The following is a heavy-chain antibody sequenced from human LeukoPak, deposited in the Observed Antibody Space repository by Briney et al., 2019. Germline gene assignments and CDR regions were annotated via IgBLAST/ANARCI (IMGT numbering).Heavy chain of an antibody. Sequence: KPSETLSLTCTVSGGSISSSSYYWGWIRQPPGKGLEWIGSIYYSGSAYYNPSLKSRVTISVDTSKNQFSLKVSSVTAADTAVYYCARRPSYGAIDYWGQGTLVTVSS. CDR1: GGSISSSSYY. J-gene: IGHJ4*02. V-gene: IGHV4-39*01. D-gene: IGHD5-18*01. CDR3: ARRPSYGAIDY. CDR2: IYYSGSA.